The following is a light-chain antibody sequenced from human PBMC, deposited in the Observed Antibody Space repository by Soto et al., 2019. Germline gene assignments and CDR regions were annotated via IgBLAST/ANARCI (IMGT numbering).Light chain of an antibody. V-gene: IGKV3-11*01. CDR1: QSVSNN. Sequence: EIVMTQSPATLSVSPGERATLSCRASQSVSNNLAWYQQKPGQAPRLLLYATSNRATGIPARFSGSGSGTDFTLTISSLEPEDFAVYYCQQRSSWPFTFGPGTKVDIK. CDR3: QQRSSWPFT. J-gene: IGKJ3*01. CDR2: ATS.